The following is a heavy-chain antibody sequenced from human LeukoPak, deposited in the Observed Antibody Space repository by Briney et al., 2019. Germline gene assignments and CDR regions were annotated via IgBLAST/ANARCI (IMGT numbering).Heavy chain of an antibody. J-gene: IGHJ6*04. D-gene: IGHD3-10*01. CDR3: ARDGANYYGSGSDYYYYGMDV. Sequence: GASVKVSCKASGYTFTGYYMHWVRQAPGQGLEWMGWINPNSGGINYAQKFQGWVTMTRDTSISTAYMELSRLRSDDTAVYYCARDGANYYGSGSDYYYYGMDVWGKGTTVTVSS. CDR1: GYTFTGYY. CDR2: INPNSGGI. V-gene: IGHV1-2*04.